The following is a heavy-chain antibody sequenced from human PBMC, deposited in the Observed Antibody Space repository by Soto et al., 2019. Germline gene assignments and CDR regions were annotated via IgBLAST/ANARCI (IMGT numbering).Heavy chain of an antibody. CDR1: GGSISSSSYY. V-gene: IGHV4-39*02. J-gene: IGHJ4*02. D-gene: IGHD6-19*01. Sequence: QLQLQESGPGLVKPSETLSLTCTVSGGSISSSSYYWGWIRKPPGKGLEWIGSIYYSGSTYYNPSLKSRVTISVDTSKNQVSLKLSSVTAADTAVYYCAREAVAGRGSDYWGQGTLVTVSS. CDR3: AREAVAGRGSDY. CDR2: IYYSGST.